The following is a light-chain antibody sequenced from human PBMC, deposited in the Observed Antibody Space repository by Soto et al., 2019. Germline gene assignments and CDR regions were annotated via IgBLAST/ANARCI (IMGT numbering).Light chain of an antibody. J-gene: IGKJ1*01. CDR2: GAS. V-gene: IGKV3-20*01. CDR1: QSVSSNN. Sequence: EIVLTQSPGTLSLSPGERATLSCRASQSVSSNNLAWYRQKPGQSPRLLIYGASSRATDIPDRFSGSGSGTDFNLTISRVEPEDFAVYYCHHYGDSLWTFGQGTKVEIK. CDR3: HHYGDSLWT.